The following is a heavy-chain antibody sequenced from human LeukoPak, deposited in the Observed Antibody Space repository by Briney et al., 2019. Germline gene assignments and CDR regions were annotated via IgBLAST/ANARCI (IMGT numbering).Heavy chain of an antibody. D-gene: IGHD2-2*01. Sequence: GGSLRLSCAASGFTFSSYWMHWVRQAPGKGLVWVSRVKSDGSSTNYADSVKGRFTISRDNAKNSLYLQMNSLRAEDTAVYYCARPGYCSSTSCYWGFDYWGQGTLVTVSS. CDR2: VKSDGSST. CDR3: ARPGYCSSTSCYWGFDY. CDR1: GFTFSSYW. J-gene: IGHJ4*02. V-gene: IGHV3-74*01.